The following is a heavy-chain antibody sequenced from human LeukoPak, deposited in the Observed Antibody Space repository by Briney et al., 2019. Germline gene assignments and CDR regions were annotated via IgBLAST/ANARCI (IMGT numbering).Heavy chain of an antibody. CDR1: GFTFNTYA. D-gene: IGHD5-18*01. Sequence: GGSLRLSCAASGFTFNTYAMSWVRQAPGKGLEWVSAISGGVGGTYYADSVKGRFTISTDNSKNALYLQMNSLRGEDTAVYYCAKRRTVDTALVTHNYGMDVWGQGTTVTVSS. CDR2: ISGGVGGT. CDR3: AKRRTVDTALVTHNYGMDV. J-gene: IGHJ6*02. V-gene: IGHV3-23*01.